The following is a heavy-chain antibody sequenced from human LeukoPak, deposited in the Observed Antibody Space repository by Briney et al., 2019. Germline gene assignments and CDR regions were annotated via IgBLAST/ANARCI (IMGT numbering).Heavy chain of an antibody. Sequence: PGGSLRLSCAASGFTFSSYSMNWVRQAPGEGLEWVSYISSSSSTIYYADSVKGRFTISRDNAKNSLYLQMNSLRAEDTAVYYCAVIGVRGVISAHWFDPWGQGTLVTVSS. V-gene: IGHV3-48*01. J-gene: IGHJ5*02. D-gene: IGHD3-10*01. CDR2: ISSSSSTI. CDR3: AVIGVRGVISAHWFDP. CDR1: GFTFSSYS.